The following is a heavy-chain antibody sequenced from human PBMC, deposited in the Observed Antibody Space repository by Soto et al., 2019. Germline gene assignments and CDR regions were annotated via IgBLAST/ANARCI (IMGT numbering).Heavy chain of an antibody. D-gene: IGHD3-22*01. V-gene: IGHV1-46*01. J-gene: IGHJ6*02. Sequence: ASVKVSCKASGYTFTSYYMHWVRQAPGQGLEWMGIINPSGGSTSYAQKFQGRVTMTRDTSTSTVYMELSSLRSEDTAVYYCARHSPYYSDSSGVKGGGMDVWGQGTTVTVSS. CDR1: GYTFTSYY. CDR2: INPSGGST. CDR3: ARHSPYYSDSSGVKGGGMDV.